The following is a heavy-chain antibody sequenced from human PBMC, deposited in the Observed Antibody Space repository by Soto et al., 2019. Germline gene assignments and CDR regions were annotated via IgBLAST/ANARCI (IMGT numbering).Heavy chain of an antibody. J-gene: IGHJ6*03. D-gene: IGHD3-9*01. CDR3: AKDISLYYDILTGYSANYYYYMDV. Sequence: GGSLRLSCAASGFTFDDYAMHWVRQAPGKGLEWVSGISWNSGSIGYADSVKGRFTNSRDNANNSLYLQMNCLRAEDTAVYYCAKDISLYYDILTGYSANYYYYMDVWGKGTTVTVSS. V-gene: IGHV3-9*01. CDR2: ISWNSGSI. CDR1: GFTFDDYA.